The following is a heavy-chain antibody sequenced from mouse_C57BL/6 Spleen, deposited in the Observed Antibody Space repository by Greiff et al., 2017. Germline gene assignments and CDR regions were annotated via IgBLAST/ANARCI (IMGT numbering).Heavy chain of an antibody. CDR2: IYPGSGST. CDR3: ARVGITTDYFDY. J-gene: IGHJ2*01. D-gene: IGHD1-1*01. V-gene: IGHV1-55*01. CDR1: GYTFTSYW. Sequence: QVQLKQPGAELVKPGASVKMSCKASGYTFTSYWITWVKQRPGQGLEWIGDIYPGSGSTNYNEKFKSKATLTVDTSSSTAYMQLSSLTSEDSAVYYCARVGITTDYFDYWGQGTTLTVSS.